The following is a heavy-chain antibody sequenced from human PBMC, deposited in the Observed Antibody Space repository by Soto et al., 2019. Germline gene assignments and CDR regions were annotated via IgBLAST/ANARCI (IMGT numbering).Heavy chain of an antibody. CDR2: IYTSGST. CDR1: GGSISSYY. D-gene: IGHD3-10*01. V-gene: IGHV4-4*07. CDR3: AVVQRWCGLASGMVF. J-gene: IGHJ6*01. Sequence: SETLSLTCTVSGGSISSYYWSWIRQPAGKGLEWIGRIYTSGSTNYNPSLKSRVTMSVDTSKNQFSLKLSSVTAADTAVYYCAVVQRWCGLASGMVFWGRGTTITDSS.